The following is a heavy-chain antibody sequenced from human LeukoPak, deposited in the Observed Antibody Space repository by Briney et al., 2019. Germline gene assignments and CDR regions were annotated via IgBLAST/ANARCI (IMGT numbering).Heavy chain of an antibody. CDR2: INQDGSTK. Sequence: GGTLRLSCAASAFTFTDYYISWVRQAPGKGLEWVASINQDGSTKIYIDSVKGRFTISRDNAKKSVYLQMDSLTAEDTAVYYCARSLWPEDSWGQGTQVTVSS. CDR1: AFTFTDYY. CDR3: ARSLWPEDS. V-gene: IGHV3-7*01. J-gene: IGHJ4*02. D-gene: IGHD1-14*01.